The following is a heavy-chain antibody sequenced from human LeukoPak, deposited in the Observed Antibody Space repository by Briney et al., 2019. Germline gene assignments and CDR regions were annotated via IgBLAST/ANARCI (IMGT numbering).Heavy chain of an antibody. CDR3: AGKWPLDY. CDR1: GFTLSSYW. V-gene: IGHV3-74*01. D-gene: IGHD5-12*01. Sequence: PGGSLRLSCAASGFTLSSYWMHWVRQAPGKGLVWVSRINGDGRSTSYADSVKGRFTISRDNAKNTVYLQMNSLRAEDTAVYYCAGKWPLDYWGQGTLVTVSS. J-gene: IGHJ4*02. CDR2: INGDGRST.